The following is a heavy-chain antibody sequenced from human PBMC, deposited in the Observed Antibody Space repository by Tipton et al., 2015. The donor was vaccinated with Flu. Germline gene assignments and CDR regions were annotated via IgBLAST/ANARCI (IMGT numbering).Heavy chain of an antibody. CDR3: ARRSTAGPYNWFDP. D-gene: IGHD6-13*01. Sequence: TLSLTCTVSGGSISGYYWSWIRQSAGKGLEWIGRIDNSGGTNYNPSLKSRVTMSGDTSKNQFSLKLSSVTAADTAVYYCARRSTAGPYNWFDPWGQGTLVTVSS. J-gene: IGHJ5*02. V-gene: IGHV4-4*07. CDR2: IDNSGGT. CDR1: GGSISGYY.